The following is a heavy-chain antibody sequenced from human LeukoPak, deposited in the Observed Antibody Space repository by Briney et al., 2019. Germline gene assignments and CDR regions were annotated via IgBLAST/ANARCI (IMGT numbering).Heavy chain of an antibody. CDR1: GFTFSNYG. CDR2: ISYDGSNE. CDR3: ARDRQQLVF. Sequence: GGSLRLSCAASGFTFSNYGMHWVRQAPGKGLEWVAVISYDGSNEYYADSVKGRFTISRDTSRNTLYLQMNSLRAEDTAVYYCARDRQQLVFWGQGTLVTVSS. D-gene: IGHD6-13*01. V-gene: IGHV3-30*03. J-gene: IGHJ4*02.